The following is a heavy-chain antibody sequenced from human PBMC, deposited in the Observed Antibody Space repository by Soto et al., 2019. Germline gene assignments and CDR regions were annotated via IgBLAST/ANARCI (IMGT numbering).Heavy chain of an antibody. V-gene: IGHV1-2*02. D-gene: IGHD2-15*01. CDR2: INPTSGGT. Sequence: ASVKVSCKASGYTFTGYYMHWVRQAPGQGLEWMGWINPTSGGTNYAQKFQGRVTMTRDTPISTAYMELSRLRSDDTAVYYCARDPPTDCSGGSCYSGAFDYWGQGTPVTVSS. CDR3: ARDPPTDCSGGSCYSGAFDY. CDR1: GYTFTGYY. J-gene: IGHJ4*02.